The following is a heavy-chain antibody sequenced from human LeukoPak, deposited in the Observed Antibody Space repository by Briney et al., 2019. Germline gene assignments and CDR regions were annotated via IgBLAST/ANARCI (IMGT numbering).Heavy chain of an antibody. V-gene: IGHV3-11*01. CDR3: ARARDGYNYYPFDY. J-gene: IGHJ4*02. Sequence: PGGSLRLSCAASGFTFSDYYMNWIRQAPGKGLEWVSHSSSSGSTIYYADSVKGRFTISRDNAKNPLYLQMNSLRAEDTAVYFCARARDGYNYYPFDYWGQGTLVTVSS. CDR1: GFTFSDYY. D-gene: IGHD5-24*01. CDR2: SSSSGSTI.